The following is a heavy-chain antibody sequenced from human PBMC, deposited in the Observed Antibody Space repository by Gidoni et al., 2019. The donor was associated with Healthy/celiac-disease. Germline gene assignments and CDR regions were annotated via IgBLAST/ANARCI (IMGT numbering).Heavy chain of an antibody. J-gene: IGHJ6*02. V-gene: IGHV3-30*18. D-gene: IGHD3-3*01. CDR3: AKDSELTYYDFWSGYYTGGMDV. Sequence: QVQLVESGGGVVQPGRSLRLSCAASGFTFSSYGMHWVRQAPGKGLEWVAVISYDGSNKYYADSVKGRFTISRDNSKNTLYLQMNSLRAEDTAVYYCAKDSELTYYDFWSGYYTGGMDVWGQGTTVTVSS. CDR1: GFTFSSYG. CDR2: ISYDGSNK.